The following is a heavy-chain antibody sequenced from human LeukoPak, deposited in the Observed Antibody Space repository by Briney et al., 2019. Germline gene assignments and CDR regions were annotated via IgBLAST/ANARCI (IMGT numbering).Heavy chain of an antibody. V-gene: IGHV4-39*01. CDR1: GGSISSSSYY. D-gene: IGHD6-13*01. Sequence: PSETLSLTCTVSGGSISSSSYYWGWIRQPPGKGLEWIGIIYYSGSTYYNPSLKSRLTISVDTSKNQFSLKLSSVTAADTAVYYCARRAGSSWNKRVYYYYMDVWGKGTTVTVSS. J-gene: IGHJ6*03. CDR3: ARRAGSSWNKRVYYYYMDV. CDR2: IYYSGST.